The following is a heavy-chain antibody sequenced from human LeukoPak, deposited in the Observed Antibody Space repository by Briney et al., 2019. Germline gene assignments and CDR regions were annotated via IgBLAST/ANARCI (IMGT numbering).Heavy chain of an antibody. Sequence: PGGYLRLSCAASGFTFSNYAMNWVRQTPGKGLEWASGISGSGINTYYADSVKGRFTISRDNSKNTLYLQMNSLRAEDTAVYYCARLSSGWSRVMGDYWGQGTLVTVSS. D-gene: IGHD6-19*01. J-gene: IGHJ4*02. V-gene: IGHV3-23*01. CDR3: ARLSSGWSRVMGDY. CDR2: ISGSGINT. CDR1: GFTFSNYA.